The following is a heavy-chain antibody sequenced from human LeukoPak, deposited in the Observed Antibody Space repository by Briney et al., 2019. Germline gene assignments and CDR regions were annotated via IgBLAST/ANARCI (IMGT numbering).Heavy chain of an antibody. J-gene: IGHJ4*02. D-gene: IGHD6-13*01. Sequence: GASVKVSCKASGYTFTSYGISWVRQAPGQGLEWMGWISAYNGNTNYAQKLQGRVTMTTDTSTSTAYMELRSLRSDDTAVYYCARGLCSSGLCYYFDYWGQGTLVTVSS. CDR1: GYTFTSYG. CDR2: ISAYNGNT. V-gene: IGHV1-18*01. CDR3: ARGLCSSGLCYYFDY.